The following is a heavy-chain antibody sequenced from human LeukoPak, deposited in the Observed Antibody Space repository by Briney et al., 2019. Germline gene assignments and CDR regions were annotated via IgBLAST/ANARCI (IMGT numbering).Heavy chain of an antibody. D-gene: IGHD3-3*01. CDR1: GNTFTSYG. CDR2: ISAHNGNT. V-gene: IGHV1-18*01. J-gene: IGHJ4*02. CDR3: ARDLVGDFWSGHFDY. Sequence: PSVKVFCKASGNTFTSYGSSWGRQAPGRGLQWMGWISAHNGNTNYAQKLQGRVTLTTDTSLRTCYMEVTSLRSDYTAVYYCARDLVGDFWSGHFDYWGQGTLVTVSS.